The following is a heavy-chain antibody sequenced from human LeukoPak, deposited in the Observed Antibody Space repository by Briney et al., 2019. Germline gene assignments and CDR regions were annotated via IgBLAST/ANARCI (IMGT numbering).Heavy chain of an antibody. D-gene: IGHD3-9*01. CDR3: ARDLLQYFDWLTMAGY. J-gene: IGHJ4*02. CDR2: ISAYNGNT. CDR1: GYTFTGYY. Sequence: ASVKVSCKASGYTFTGYYMHWVRQDPGQGLEWMGWISAYNGNTKYAQRLQGRVTMTTDTSTTTAYVELRSLRSDDTAVYYCARDLLQYFDWLTMAGYWGQGTLVSVSS. V-gene: IGHV1-18*04.